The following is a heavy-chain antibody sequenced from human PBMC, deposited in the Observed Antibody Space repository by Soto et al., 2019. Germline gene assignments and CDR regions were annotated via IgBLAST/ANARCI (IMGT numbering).Heavy chain of an antibody. D-gene: IGHD2-2*01. Sequence: SETLSLTCTVSGGSISKSSIYWGWIRQPPGKGLEWIGKFYNSGSLYYNPSLKSRVTMSVDTSKKHFSLMLNSVRATDTAVYYRARPPPDCSSPNCYLLWGQGAPIAVSS. CDR1: GGSISKSSIY. V-gene: IGHV4-39*01. CDR3: ARPPPDCSSPNCYLL. J-gene: IGHJ1*01. CDR2: FYNSGSL.